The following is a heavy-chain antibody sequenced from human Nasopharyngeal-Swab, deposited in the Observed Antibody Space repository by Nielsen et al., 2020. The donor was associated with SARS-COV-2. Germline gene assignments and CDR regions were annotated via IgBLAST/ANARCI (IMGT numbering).Heavy chain of an antibody. V-gene: IGHV3-30*03. D-gene: IGHD3-22*01. CDR1: GFTFSSYG. Sequence: LSLTCAASGFTFSSYGMHWVRQAPGKGLEWVAVISYDGSNKYYADSVKGRFTISRDDSKNTLYLQMNSLKTEDTAVYYCTTDFHMIVVVITFSNSDYWGQGTLVTVSS. CDR3: TTDFHMIVVVITFSNSDY. CDR2: ISYDGSNK. J-gene: IGHJ4*02.